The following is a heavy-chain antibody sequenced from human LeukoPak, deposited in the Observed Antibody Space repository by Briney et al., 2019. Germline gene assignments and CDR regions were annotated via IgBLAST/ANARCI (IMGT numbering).Heavy chain of an antibody. V-gene: IGHV3-7*05. Sequence: GGTLRLSCAASGFTFSRYWMSWVRQAPGKGLEWVANIKEDGRETYYVDSVKGRFTISRDNAKNSLYLQMHSLRAEDTAVYYCARLQSYSLDYWGQGTLVTVSS. J-gene: IGHJ4*02. D-gene: IGHD3-10*01. CDR2: IKEDGRET. CDR1: GFTFSRYW. CDR3: ARLQSYSLDY.